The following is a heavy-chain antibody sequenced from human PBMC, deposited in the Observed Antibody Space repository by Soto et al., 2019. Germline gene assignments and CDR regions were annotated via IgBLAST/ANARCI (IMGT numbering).Heavy chain of an antibody. CDR1: GGSISSYY. V-gene: IGHV4-59*08. CDR3: ARLPQYDFWSGYSIPFDY. D-gene: IGHD3-3*01. J-gene: IGHJ4*02. CDR2: IYYSGST. Sequence: PSETLSLTCTVSGGSISSYYWSWIRQPPGKGLEWIGYIYYSGSTNYNPSLKSRVTISVDTSKNQFSLKLSYVTAADTAVYYCARLPQYDFWSGYSIPFDYWGQGTLVTVSS.